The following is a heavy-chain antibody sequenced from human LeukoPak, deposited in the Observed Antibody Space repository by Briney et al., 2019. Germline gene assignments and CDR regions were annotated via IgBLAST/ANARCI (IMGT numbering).Heavy chain of an antibody. V-gene: IGHV3-21*01. Sequence: GGSLRLSCAASGFTFSSYSTNWVRQAPGKGLEWVSSISSSSSYIYYADSVKGRFTISRDNAKNSLYLQMNSLRAEDTAVYYCARDSDVDTAMVHWGQGTLVTVSS. CDR2: ISSSSSYI. CDR1: GFTFSSYS. CDR3: ARDSDVDTAMVH. J-gene: IGHJ4*02. D-gene: IGHD5-18*01.